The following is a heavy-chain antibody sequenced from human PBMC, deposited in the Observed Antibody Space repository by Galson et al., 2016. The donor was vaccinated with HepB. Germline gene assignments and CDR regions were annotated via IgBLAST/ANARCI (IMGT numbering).Heavy chain of an antibody. CDR2: INWNGGST. V-gene: IGHV3-20*04. Sequence: SLRLSCAASGFIFDDYGMTWVRQVPGKGLEWASGINWNGGSTGYADSVKGRFTISRENAKNSLYLQMNSLRAEDTALYYCARVFCSGGYCYRCYYYGMDVWGQGTTVTVSS. D-gene: IGHD2-15*01. J-gene: IGHJ6*02. CDR3: ARVFCSGGYCYRCYYYGMDV. CDR1: GFIFDDYG.